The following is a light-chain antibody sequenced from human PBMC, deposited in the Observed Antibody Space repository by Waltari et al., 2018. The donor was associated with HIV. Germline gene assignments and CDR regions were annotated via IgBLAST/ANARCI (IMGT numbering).Light chain of an antibody. J-gene: IGLJ1*01. CDR2: RDN. CDR3: AAWDDSLRGSYV. V-gene: IGLV1-47*01. CDR1: SFNIGSNF. Sequence: QSVLTQPPSASGTPGQRVIISCSGSSFNIGSNFVSWYQQVPGTAPKVLIFRDNQRPSGVPDRFSGSKSGASASLAISGLRSEDEADYYCAAWDDSLRGSYVFGPGTKVTVL.